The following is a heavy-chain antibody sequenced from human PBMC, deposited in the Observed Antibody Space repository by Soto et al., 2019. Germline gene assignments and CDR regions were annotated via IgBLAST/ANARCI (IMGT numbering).Heavy chain of an antibody. CDR2: MYHSGST. D-gene: IGHD2-8*01. CDR3: ARNGDCTRPGCIVGWFDP. J-gene: IGHJ5*02. V-gene: IGHV4-30-2*01. CDR1: GGSISSGSYS. Sequence: PSETLSLTCAVSGGSISSGSYSWSWIRQPPGKGLEWIGYMYHSGSTYYNPSLKSRVTISIDRSKNQFSLKPSSVTAADTAMYYCARNGDCTRPGCIVGWFDPWGPGTLVTVSS.